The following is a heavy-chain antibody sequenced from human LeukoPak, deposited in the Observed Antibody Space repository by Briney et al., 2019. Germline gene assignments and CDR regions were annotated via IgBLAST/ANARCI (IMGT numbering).Heavy chain of an antibody. Sequence: GESLKISCKGSGYSFTSYWIGWVRQMPGKGLEWMGIIYPGDSDTRYSPSFQGQVTISADKSISTAYLQWSSLKASDTAMYYCARDGNDILTGYSIDYYYYGMDVWGQGTTVTVSS. CDR3: ARDGNDILTGYSIDYYYYGMDV. CDR2: IYPGDSDT. D-gene: IGHD3-9*01. CDR1: GYSFTSYW. V-gene: IGHV5-51*01. J-gene: IGHJ6*02.